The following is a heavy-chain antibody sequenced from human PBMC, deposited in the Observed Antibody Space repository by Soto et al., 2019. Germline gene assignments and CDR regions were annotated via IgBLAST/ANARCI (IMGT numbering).Heavy chain of an antibody. J-gene: IGHJ4*02. CDR3: ARVEGGYCSGGSCYESPDY. Sequence: GGSLRLSCAASGFTFSSYWMHWVRQAPGKGLVWVSRINSDGSSTSYADSVKGRFTISRDNAKNTLYLQMNSLRAEDTAVYYCARVEGGYCSGGSCYESPDYWGQGTLVTVSS. CDR2: INSDGSST. CDR1: GFTFSSYW. V-gene: IGHV3-74*01. D-gene: IGHD2-15*01.